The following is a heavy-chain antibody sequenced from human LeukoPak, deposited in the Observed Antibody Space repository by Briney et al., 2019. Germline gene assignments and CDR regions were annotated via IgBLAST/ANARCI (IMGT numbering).Heavy chain of an antibody. Sequence: GGSLRLSCAASGFTFSSYSMNWVRQAPGKGLEWVSSISSSSSYIYYADSVKGRFTISGDNAKNSLYLQMNSLRAEDTAVYYCARGRVRGAFDIWGQGTMVTVSS. CDR1: GFTFSSYS. CDR2: ISSSSSYI. J-gene: IGHJ3*02. V-gene: IGHV3-21*01. D-gene: IGHD3-10*01. CDR3: ARGRVRGAFDI.